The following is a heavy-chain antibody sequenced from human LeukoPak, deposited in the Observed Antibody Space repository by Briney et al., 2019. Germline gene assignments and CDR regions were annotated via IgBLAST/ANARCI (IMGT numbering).Heavy chain of an antibody. J-gene: IGHJ4*02. V-gene: IGHV4-38-2*02. Sequence: SETLSLTCTVSGYPISSGYYWGWIRQPPGKGLEWIGSIYHSGSTYYNPSLKSRVTISVDTSKNQFSLKLSSVTAADTAVYYCARDSSGYYGVFTAIMDYWGQGTLVTVSS. CDR3: ARDSSGYYGVFTAIMDY. D-gene: IGHD3-22*01. CDR2: IYHSGST. CDR1: GYPISSGYY.